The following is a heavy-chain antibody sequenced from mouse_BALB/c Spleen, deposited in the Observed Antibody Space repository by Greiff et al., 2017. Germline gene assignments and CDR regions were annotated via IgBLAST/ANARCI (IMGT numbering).Heavy chain of an antibody. J-gene: IGHJ2*01. V-gene: IGHV1S81*02. CDR2: INPSNGRT. D-gene: IGHD2-4*01. CDR1: GYTFTSYW. CDR3: ARLYDYDEGY. Sequence: QVQLQQPGAELVKPGASVKLSCKASGYTFTSYWMHWVKQRPGQGLEWIGEINPSNGRTNYNEKFKSKATLTVDKSSSTAYMQLSSLTSEDSAVYYCARLYDYDEGYWGQGTTLTVSS.